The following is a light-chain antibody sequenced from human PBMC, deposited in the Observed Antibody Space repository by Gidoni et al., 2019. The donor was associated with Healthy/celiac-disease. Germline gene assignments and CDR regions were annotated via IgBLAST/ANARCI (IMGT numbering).Light chain of an antibody. V-gene: IGKV1-39*01. Sequence: DIQMTTSPSSLSASVGDRVTITCRASQSISSYLNWYQQKPGKAPKLLIYAASSLQRGVPSRVSGSGSGTDFTLTISSLQPEDFATYYCQQSYSTPITFGQGTRLEIK. CDR3: QQSYSTPIT. CDR1: QSISSY. J-gene: IGKJ5*01. CDR2: AAS.